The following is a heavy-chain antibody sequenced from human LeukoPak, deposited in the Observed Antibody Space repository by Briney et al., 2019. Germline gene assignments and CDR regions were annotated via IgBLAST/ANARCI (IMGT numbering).Heavy chain of an antibody. CDR3: ANPPYCTNGVCLNY. CDR1: GFTFSSYA. J-gene: IGHJ4*02. CDR2: ISGSGGST. Sequence: GGSLRLSCAASGFTFSSYAMSWVRQAPGKGLEWVSAISGSGGSTYYADSVKGRFTISRDNSKNTLYLQMNSLRAEDTAVYYRANPPYCTNGVCLNYWGQGTLVTVSS. D-gene: IGHD2-8*01. V-gene: IGHV3-23*01.